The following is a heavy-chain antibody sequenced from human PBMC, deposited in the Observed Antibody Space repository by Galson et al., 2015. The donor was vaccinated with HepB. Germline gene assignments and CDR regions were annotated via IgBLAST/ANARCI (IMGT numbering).Heavy chain of an antibody. CDR1: GDILSRFS. V-gene: IGHV1-69*06. D-gene: IGHD3-10*01. CDR3: ATNAARGIFFEY. J-gene: IGHJ4*02. Sequence: SVKVSCKASGDILSRFSASWVRQAPGQGLEWMGEINPIFGTANYAQKFQGRVTITADKSTSTAYMELSGLRSEDTAVYYCATNAARGIFFEYWGQGTLITVSS. CDR2: INPIFGTA.